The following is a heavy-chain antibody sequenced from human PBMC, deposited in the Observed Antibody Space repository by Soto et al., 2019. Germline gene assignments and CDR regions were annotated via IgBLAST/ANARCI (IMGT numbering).Heavy chain of an antibody. J-gene: IGHJ4*02. Sequence: SATHSLTYAVPGGSFRGYSWSWIIQSPGKWLAGIVDIKHCGGTNYNPSLKSRVTISGDTSRSQFSLRLSSVTAADTAVYYCARGLPLSGNFWNGYYYFDSWGLGTLVTVSS. CDR2: IKHCGGT. D-gene: IGHD3-3*01. V-gene: IGHV4-34*01. CDR3: ARGLPLSGNFWNGYYYFDS. CDR1: GGSFRGYS.